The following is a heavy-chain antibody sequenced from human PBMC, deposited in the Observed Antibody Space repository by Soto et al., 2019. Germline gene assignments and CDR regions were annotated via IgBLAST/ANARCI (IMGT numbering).Heavy chain of an antibody. D-gene: IGHD4-17*01. CDR1: GFTFSSYG. V-gene: IGHV3-30*19. J-gene: IGHJ4*02. CDR2: ISYDGSNK. CDR3: ASHYGDAPFGY. Sequence: QVQLVESGGGVVQPGRSLRLSCAASGFTFSSYGMHWVRQAPGKGLEWVAVISYDGSNKYYADSLKGRFTISRDNSKNTLYLQMNSLRAEDTAVYYCASHYGDAPFGYWGQGTLVTVSS.